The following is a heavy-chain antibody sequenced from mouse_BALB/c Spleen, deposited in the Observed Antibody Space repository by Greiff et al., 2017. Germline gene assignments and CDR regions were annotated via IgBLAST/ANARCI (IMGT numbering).Heavy chain of an antibody. D-gene: IGHD2-14*01. J-gene: IGHJ2*01. Sequence: EVMLVESGGGLVKPGGSRKLSCAASGFTFSSFGMHWVRQAPEKGLEWVAYISSGSSTIYYADTVKGRFTISRDNPKNTLFLQMTSLRSEDTAMYYCARSDRYDSYFDYWGQGTTLTVSS. V-gene: IGHV5-17*02. CDR3: ARSDRYDSYFDY. CDR1: GFTFSSFG. CDR2: ISSGSSTI.